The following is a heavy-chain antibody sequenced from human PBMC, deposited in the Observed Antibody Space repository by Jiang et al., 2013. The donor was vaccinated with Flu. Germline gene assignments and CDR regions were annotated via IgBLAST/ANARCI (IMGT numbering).Heavy chain of an antibody. J-gene: IGHJ6*02. CDR1: GGTFSTFA. CDR3: ASDGLNYRNYYYYGMDV. CDR2: IIPIFHTA. V-gene: IGHV1-69*01. Sequence: SGAEVKKPGSSVKVSCKASGGTFSTFAISWVRQAPGQGLEWVGGIIPIFHTANYAQRFQGRVTITADESTSTAYMELSSLRSDDTAVYYCASDGLNYRNYYYYGMDVWGQGTTV. D-gene: IGHD3-16*02.